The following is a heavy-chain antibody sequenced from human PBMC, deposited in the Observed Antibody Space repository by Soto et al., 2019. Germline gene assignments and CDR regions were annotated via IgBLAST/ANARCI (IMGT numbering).Heavy chain of an antibody. Sequence: QVQLVQSGAEVKKPGASVKVSCKASGYTFTSYDINWVRQATGQGLEWMGWMNPNSGNTGYAQKFQGRVTMTTNTSISTAYMELSSLRSEDTAVYYCARGPPYYYDSSGYYPYWGQGTLVTVSS. CDR1: GYTFTSYD. CDR3: ARGPPYYYDSSGYYPY. J-gene: IGHJ4*02. CDR2: MNPNSGNT. D-gene: IGHD3-22*01. V-gene: IGHV1-8*01.